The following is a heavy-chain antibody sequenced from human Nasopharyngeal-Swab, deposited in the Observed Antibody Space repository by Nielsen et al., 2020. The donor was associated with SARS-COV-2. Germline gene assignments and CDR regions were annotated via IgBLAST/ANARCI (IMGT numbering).Heavy chain of an antibody. V-gene: IGHV3-48*04. CDR1: GFTFGSYT. J-gene: IGHJ6*03. D-gene: IGHD3-22*01. Sequence: GESLKISCEASGFTFGSYTMNWVRQAPGKGPEWVSFISSSGSIAYYADSVKGRFTISRDNAKNSLYLQMNSLRAEDTAVYYCARVSDFYDYTGYAWEAMDVWGKGTTVTVSS. CDR2: ISSSGSIA. CDR3: ARVSDFYDYTGYAWEAMDV.